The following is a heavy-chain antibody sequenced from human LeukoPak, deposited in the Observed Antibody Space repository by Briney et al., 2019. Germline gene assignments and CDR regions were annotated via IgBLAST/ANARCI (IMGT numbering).Heavy chain of an antibody. CDR2: VDHTGST. D-gene: IGHD4-11*01. V-gene: IGHV4-59*01. Sequence: SSETLSLTCTVSDDSITMYHWTWIRQPPGKGLEWIGYVDHTGSTKFNPSLNGRVSISRDTSNNFFSLRLRSVTAADTAVYFCARGRVSSSTWYSTYYYFFYMDFWGKGTTVTVSS. CDR3: ARGRVSSSTWYSTYYYFFYMDF. J-gene: IGHJ6*03. CDR1: DDSITMYH.